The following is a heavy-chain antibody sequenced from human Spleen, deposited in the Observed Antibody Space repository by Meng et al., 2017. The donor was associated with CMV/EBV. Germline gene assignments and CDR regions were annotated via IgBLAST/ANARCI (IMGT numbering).Heavy chain of an antibody. CDR3: AREAKDRGSGPFDF. D-gene: IGHD3-10*01. CDR1: GFTFSDYP. CDR2: MSKDGRNE. J-gene: IGHJ4*02. V-gene: IGHV3-30*04. Sequence: LSLTCAASGFTFSDYPMDWVRQAPGKGLEWVAVMSKDGRNEYYSDSVKGRFTISRDNSKNTMLLQMNSLRAEDTAVYYCAREAKDRGSGPFDFWGQGTLVTVSS.